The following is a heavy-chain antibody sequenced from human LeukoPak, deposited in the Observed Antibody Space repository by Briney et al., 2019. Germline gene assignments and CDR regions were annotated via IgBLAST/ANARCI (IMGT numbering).Heavy chain of an antibody. V-gene: IGHV3-30*18. CDR3: AKAGHSSSWIFDY. CDR1: GFTFSSYG. J-gene: IGHJ4*02. D-gene: IGHD6-13*01. CDR2: ISYDGSNK. Sequence: GRSLRLSCAASGFTFSSYGMHWVRQAPGKGLEWVAVISYDGSNKYYADSVKGRFTISRDNSKNTLYLQMNSLRAEDTAVYYCAKAGHSSSWIFDYWGQGTLVTVSS.